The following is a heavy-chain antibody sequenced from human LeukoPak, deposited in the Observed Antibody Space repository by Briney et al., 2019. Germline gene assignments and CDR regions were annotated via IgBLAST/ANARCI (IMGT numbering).Heavy chain of an antibody. CDR3: ARDLVRGRDRGNFDY. Sequence: GASVKVSCKASGGTFSSYAISWVRQAPGQGLEWMGGIIPIFGTANYAQKFQGRVTITTDESTSTAYMELSSLRSEDTAVYYCARDLVRGRDRGNFDYWGQGTLVTVSS. CDR1: GGTFSSYA. D-gene: IGHD2-2*01. CDR2: IIPIFGTA. V-gene: IGHV1-69*05. J-gene: IGHJ4*02.